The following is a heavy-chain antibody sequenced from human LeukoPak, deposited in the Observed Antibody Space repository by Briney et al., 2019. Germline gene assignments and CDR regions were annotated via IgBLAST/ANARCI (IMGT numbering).Heavy chain of an antibody. Sequence: ASVKVSCKASGYTFTSCDINWVRQATGQGLERMGWMNPNSGNTGYGQSFQGRITMTGDISIGTAYMELSNLTSEDTAIYYCTRGSSGRRDNWGQGTLVTVSA. CDR1: GYTFTSCD. V-gene: IGHV1-8*01. CDR2: MNPNSGNT. J-gene: IGHJ4*02. CDR3: TRGSSGRRDN. D-gene: IGHD6-19*01.